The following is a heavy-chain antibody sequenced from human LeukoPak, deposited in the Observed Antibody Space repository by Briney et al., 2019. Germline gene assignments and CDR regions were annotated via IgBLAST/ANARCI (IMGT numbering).Heavy chain of an antibody. V-gene: IGHV4-39*01. J-gene: IGHJ3*02. Sequence: SETLSLTCTLSGGSLISENHYWGWIRQPPGKRLGWIGTIYYSGRSYYNSSLKSRATVSVDTSKNQISLILSSVIDADAAVYYCARHLNVVWAFDIWGQGTTVTVSS. CDR3: ARHLNVVWAFDI. CDR2: IYYSGRS. D-gene: IGHD2-15*01. CDR1: GGSLISENHY.